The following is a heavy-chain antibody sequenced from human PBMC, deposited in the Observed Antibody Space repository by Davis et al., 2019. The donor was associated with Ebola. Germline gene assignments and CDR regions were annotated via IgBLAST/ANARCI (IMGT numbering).Heavy chain of an antibody. V-gene: IGHV4-39*07. CDR1: GGSISSSSYY. Sequence: SETLSLTCTVSGGSISSSSYYWGWIRQPPGKGLEWIGSIYYSGSTYYNPSLKSRVTISVDTSKNQFSLKLSSVTAADTAVYYCARDRWGGGGDWFDPWGQGTLVTVSS. CDR3: ARDRWGGGGDWFDP. D-gene: IGHD3-10*01. CDR2: IYYSGST. J-gene: IGHJ5*02.